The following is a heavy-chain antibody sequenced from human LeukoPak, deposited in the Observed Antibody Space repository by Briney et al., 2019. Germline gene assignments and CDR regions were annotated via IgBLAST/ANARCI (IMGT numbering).Heavy chain of an antibody. CDR3: ARSRDGYASYYYYGMDV. CDR2: IYYSGST. CDR1: GGSISSYY. D-gene: IGHD5-24*01. J-gene: IGHJ6*02. V-gene: IGHV4-59*08. Sequence: SETLPLTCTVSGGSISSYYWSWIRQPPGKGLEWIGYIYYSGSTNYNPSLKSRVTISVDTSKNQFSLKLSSVTAADTAVYYCARSRDGYASYYYYGMDVWGQGTTVTVSS.